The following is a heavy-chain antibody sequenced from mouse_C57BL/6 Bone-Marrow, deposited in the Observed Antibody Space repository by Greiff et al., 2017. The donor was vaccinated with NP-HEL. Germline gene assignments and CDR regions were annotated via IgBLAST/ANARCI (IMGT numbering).Heavy chain of an antibody. J-gene: IGHJ2*01. D-gene: IGHD4-1*01. Sequence: QVQLQQSGPELVKPGASVKISCKASGYTFSTSWMNWMKQRPGKGLEWIGRIYPGGGDTNYSGNFEGKASLTADNSSSTAYMQLSSLTSEDSAVYFCARGYSWEAIFDDWGQGTTLTVSS. V-gene: IGHV1-82*01. CDR3: ARGYSWEAIFDD. CDR2: IYPGGGDT. CDR1: GYTFSTSW.